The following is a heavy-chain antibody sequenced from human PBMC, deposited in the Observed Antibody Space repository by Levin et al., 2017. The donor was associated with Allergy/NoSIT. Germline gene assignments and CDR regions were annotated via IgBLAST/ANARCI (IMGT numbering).Heavy chain of an antibody. V-gene: IGHV1-46*01. J-gene: IGHJ1*01. Sequence: ASVKVSCKASGYTFTSYYMHWVRQAPGQGLEWMGIINPSGGSTSYAQKFKGRVTMTRDTSTSTVYMELSSLRSEDTAVYYCARNKGGARDDGDYAYFQHWGQGTLVTVSS. CDR2: INPSGGST. CDR1: GYTFTSYY. D-gene: IGHD4-17*01. CDR3: ARNKGGARDDGDYAYFQH.